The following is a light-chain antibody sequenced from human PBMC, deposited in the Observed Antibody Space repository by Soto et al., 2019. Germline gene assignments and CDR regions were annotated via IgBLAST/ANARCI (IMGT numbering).Light chain of an antibody. V-gene: IGLV8-61*01. CDR1: SDSVSTSYY. Sequence: QTVVTQEPSFSVSPGRTVTLTCGLSSDSVSTSYYPSWYQQTPGQAPRTLIYNTNTRSSGVPDRFSGSILGNKAALTITGAQADDESNYYCVLYMGNGISMFGGGTKVTVL. CDR3: VLYMGNGISM. CDR2: NTN. J-gene: IGLJ3*02.